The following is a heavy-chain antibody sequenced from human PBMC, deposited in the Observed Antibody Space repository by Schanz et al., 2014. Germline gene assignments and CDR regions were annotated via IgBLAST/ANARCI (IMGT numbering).Heavy chain of an antibody. CDR1: GFTFSTYA. CDR3: ARGLIAAAGGAFDY. CDR2: INTGGDST. D-gene: IGHD6-13*01. Sequence: EVKLLESGGTLVRPGGSLRLSCAASGFTFSTYAMAWVRQAPGKGLEWVSSINTGGDSTYYADSVKGRFTISRDNAKNSLYLQMNSLRVGDAAVYYCARGLIAAAGGAFDYWGQGTLXAVSS. J-gene: IGHJ4*02. V-gene: IGHV3-23*01.